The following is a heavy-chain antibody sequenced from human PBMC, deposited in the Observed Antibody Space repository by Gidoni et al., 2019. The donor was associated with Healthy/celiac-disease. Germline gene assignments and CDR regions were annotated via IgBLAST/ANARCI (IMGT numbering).Heavy chain of an antibody. CDR3: AKVNYLAAAGTVDY. CDR2: ISGSGGST. J-gene: IGHJ4*02. V-gene: IGHV3-23*01. CDR1: GFTCSSYA. Sequence: EVQLLESGGGLVQPGGSLRLSCAASGFTCSSYAMSWVRQAPGKGLEWVSAISGSGGSTYYADSVKCRFTISRDNSKNTLYLQMNSLRAEDTAVYYCAKVNYLAAAGTVDYWGQGTLVTVSS. D-gene: IGHD6-13*01.